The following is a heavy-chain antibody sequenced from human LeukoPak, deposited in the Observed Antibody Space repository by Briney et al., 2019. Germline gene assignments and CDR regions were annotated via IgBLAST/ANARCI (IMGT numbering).Heavy chain of an antibody. J-gene: IGHJ1*01. V-gene: IGHV4-34*01. Sequence: SETLSLTCAVYGGSFSGYYWSWIRQPPGKGLEWIGEINHSGSTNYNPSLKSRVTISVDTSKNQFSLKLSSVTAADTAVYYCARMGATASFFQHWGQGTLVIVSS. D-gene: IGHD1-26*01. CDR3: ARMGATASFFQH. CDR1: GGSFSGYY. CDR2: INHSGST.